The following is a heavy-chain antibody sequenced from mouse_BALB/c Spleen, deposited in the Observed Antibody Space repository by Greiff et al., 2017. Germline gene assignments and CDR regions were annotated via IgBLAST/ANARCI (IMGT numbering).Heavy chain of an antibody. CDR1: GYSITSDYA. V-gene: IGHV3-2*02. CDR2: ISYSGST. J-gene: IGHJ4*01. Sequence: VQLQQSGPGLVKPSQSLSLTCTVTGYSITSDYAWNWIRQFPGNKLEWMGYISYSGSTSYNPSLKSRISITRDTSKNQFFLQLNSVTTEDTATYYCARLEGAMDYWGQGTSVTVSS. CDR3: ARLEGAMDY.